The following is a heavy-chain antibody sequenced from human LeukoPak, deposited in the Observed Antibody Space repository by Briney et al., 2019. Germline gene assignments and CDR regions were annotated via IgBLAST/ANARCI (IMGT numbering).Heavy chain of an antibody. CDR3: ARGGSIVGATPHDAFDI. V-gene: IGHV4-59*01. CDR1: AAPITSYY. J-gene: IGHJ3*02. CDR2: IYYGGST. Sequence: PSETLSLTCTVSAAPITSYYWSWIRQPPGKGLEKIRYIYYGGSTNYNLSLKSRLAISGDTTKNKVSLRLRSVTAADTAVYYCARGGSIVGATPHDAFDIWGQGTVVTVS. D-gene: IGHD1-26*01.